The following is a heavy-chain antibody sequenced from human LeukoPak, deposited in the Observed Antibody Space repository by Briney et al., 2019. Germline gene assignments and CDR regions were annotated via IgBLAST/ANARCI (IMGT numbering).Heavy chain of an antibody. CDR3: ARASTALDADYDFWSGNYFDY. CDR1: GYSISSGYF. J-gene: IGHJ4*02. Sequence: KPSETLSLTCTVSGYSISSGYFWGWIRQPPGKGLEWIGSIYHSGTTYYNPSLKSRVTISVDTSKNQFSLKLTSVTAADTAVYYCARASTALDADYDFWSGNYFDYWGQGTLVTVSS. CDR2: IYHSGTT. D-gene: IGHD3-3*01. V-gene: IGHV4-38-2*02.